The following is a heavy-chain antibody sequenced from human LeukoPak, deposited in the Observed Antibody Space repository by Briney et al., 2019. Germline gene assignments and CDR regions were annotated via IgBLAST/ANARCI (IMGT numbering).Heavy chain of an antibody. Sequence: GGSLRLSCAASGFTFSSYWMNWAGKAPGKGLEWVASINHNGNVNYYVDSVKGRFTISRDNAKNSLYLQMSNLRAEDTAVYFCARGGGLDVWGQGATVTVSS. J-gene: IGHJ6*02. CDR3: ARGGGLDV. V-gene: IGHV3-7*03. CDR1: GFTFSSYW. CDR2: INHNGNVN. D-gene: IGHD3-16*01.